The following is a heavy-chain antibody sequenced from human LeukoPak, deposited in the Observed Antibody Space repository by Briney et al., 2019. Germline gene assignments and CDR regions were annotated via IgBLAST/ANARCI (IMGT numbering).Heavy chain of an antibody. CDR1: GYSISRGYY. Sequence: PSETLSLTCAVSGYSISRGYYWGWIRQPPGKGPEWNGTIYHSGSTYYHPSLKSRVAISVDTSKKQFSLTLTSMTAADTAVYYCARGPHYYFGYGYFDPWGQGTLVTVSS. D-gene: IGHD3-10*01. CDR2: IYHSGST. J-gene: IGHJ4*02. V-gene: IGHV4-38-2*01. CDR3: ARGPHYYFGYGYFDP.